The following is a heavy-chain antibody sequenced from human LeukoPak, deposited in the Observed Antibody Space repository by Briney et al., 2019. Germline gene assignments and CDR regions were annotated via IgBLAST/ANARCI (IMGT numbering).Heavy chain of an antibody. CDR1: GFTFSTYS. Sequence: PGGSLRLSCAASGFTFSTYSMNWVRRAPGKGLEWVSYISSSSTTIYFADSVKGRFTISRDNAKNSLYLQTNSLRAEDTAVYHCARRSYSHDAFDIWGQGTMVTVSS. J-gene: IGHJ3*02. V-gene: IGHV3-48*01. CDR3: ARRSYSHDAFDI. D-gene: IGHD2-21*01. CDR2: ISSSSTTI.